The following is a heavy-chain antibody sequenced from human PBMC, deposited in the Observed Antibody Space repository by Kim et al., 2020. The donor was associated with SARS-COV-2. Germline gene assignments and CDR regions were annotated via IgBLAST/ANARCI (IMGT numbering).Heavy chain of an antibody. Sequence: ASVKVSCKASGYTFTGYYMHWVRQAPGQGLEWMGWINPNSGGTNYAQKFQGRVTMTRDTSISTAYMELSRLRSDDTAVYYCARAQEGWEPLLGGYGMDVWGQGTTVTVSS. J-gene: IGHJ6*02. V-gene: IGHV1-2*02. CDR1: GYTFTGYY. CDR3: ARAQEGWEPLLGGYGMDV. CDR2: INPNSGGT. D-gene: IGHD1-26*01.